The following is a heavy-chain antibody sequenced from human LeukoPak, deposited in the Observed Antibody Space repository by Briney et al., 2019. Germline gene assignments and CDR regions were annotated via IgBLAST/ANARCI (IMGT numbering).Heavy chain of an antibody. J-gene: IGHJ4*02. Sequence: PSETLSLTCTVSGSSISSGAYYWSWIRQHPGKGLEWIGYIYYSGSTYYNPSLKSRVTISVDTSKNQFSLKLSSVTAADTAVYYCARYQYSSGWYYFDYWGQGTLVTVSS. CDR1: GSSISSGAYY. CDR3: ARYQYSSGWYYFDY. CDR2: IYYSGST. D-gene: IGHD6-19*01. V-gene: IGHV4-31*03.